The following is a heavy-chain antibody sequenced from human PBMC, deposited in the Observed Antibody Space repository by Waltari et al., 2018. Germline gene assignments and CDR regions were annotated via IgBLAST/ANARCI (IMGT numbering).Heavy chain of an antibody. Sequence: EVQLVESGGGLVQPGGSLRLSCAASGFTFSSYDMHWVRQVTGKGWEWVSGIATGGDTNDPGSVKGRFTIARENAKNSLYLQMNSLRAEDTAVYYCAREGETSPGTWYFDLWGRGTLVTVSS. CDR1: GFTFSSYD. J-gene: IGHJ2*01. V-gene: IGHV3-13*01. CDR2: IATGGDT. CDR3: AREGETSPGTWYFDL. D-gene: IGHD2-2*01.